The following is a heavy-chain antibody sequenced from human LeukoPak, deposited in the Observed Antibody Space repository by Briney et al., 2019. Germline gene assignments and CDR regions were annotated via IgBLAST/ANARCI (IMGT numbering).Heavy chain of an antibody. V-gene: IGHV1-18*01. Sequence: EASVNGSSKATGYTYTSYVIRWVRQAPGQGLEWMGWISAYNGNTNYAQKLQGRVTMTTDTSTSTAYMELRSLRSDDTAVYYCAAPGYCSSTSCYKDSEYFQHWGQGTLVTVSS. CDR2: ISAYNGNT. CDR1: GYTYTSYV. CDR3: AAPGYCSSTSCYKDSEYFQH. D-gene: IGHD2-2*02. J-gene: IGHJ1*01.